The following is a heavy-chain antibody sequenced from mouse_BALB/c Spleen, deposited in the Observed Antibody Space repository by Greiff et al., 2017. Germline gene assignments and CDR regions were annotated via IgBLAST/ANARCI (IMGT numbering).Heavy chain of an antibody. CDR1: GFTFSSYG. Sequence: EVKLVESGGDLVKPGGSLKLSCAASGFTFSSYGMSWVRQTPDKRLEWVATISSGGSYTYYPDSVKGRFTISRDNAKNTLYLQMSSLKSEDTAMYYCARQRVFDYWGQGTTLTVSS. CDR2: ISSGGSYT. CDR3: ARQRVFDY. V-gene: IGHV5-6*02. J-gene: IGHJ2*01.